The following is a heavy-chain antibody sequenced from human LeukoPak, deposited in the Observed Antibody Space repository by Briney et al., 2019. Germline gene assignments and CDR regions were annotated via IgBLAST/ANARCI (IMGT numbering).Heavy chain of an antibody. CDR1: GYTFTSYY. Sequence: ASVKVSCKASGYTFTSYYMHWVRQAPGQGLEWMGIINPSGGSTSYAQKFQGRVTMARDTSTSTVYMELSSLRSEDTAVYYCARDLDYYDSSGPPDYWGQGTLVTVSS. CDR3: ARDLDYYDSSGPPDY. V-gene: IGHV1-46*01. J-gene: IGHJ4*02. D-gene: IGHD3-22*01. CDR2: INPSGGST.